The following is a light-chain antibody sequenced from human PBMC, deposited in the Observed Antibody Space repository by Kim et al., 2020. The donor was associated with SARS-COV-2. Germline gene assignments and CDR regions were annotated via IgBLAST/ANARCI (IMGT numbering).Light chain of an antibody. V-gene: IGKV3-15*01. Sequence: EIVMTQSPATLSVSPGERATLSCRASQSLSSNLAWYQQKPGQAPRLLIYGASTRATGIPVRFSGSGSGTEFTLTISSLQSEDFAVYYCQQYNNWPPKYTFGQGTKLEI. J-gene: IGKJ2*01. CDR2: GAS. CDR3: QQYNNWPPKYT. CDR1: QSLSSN.